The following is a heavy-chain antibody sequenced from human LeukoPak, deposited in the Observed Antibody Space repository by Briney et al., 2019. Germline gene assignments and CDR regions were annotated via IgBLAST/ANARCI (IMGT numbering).Heavy chain of an antibody. CDR1: GFTFSSYG. V-gene: IGHV3-30*18. J-gene: IGHJ4*02. CDR3: AKANIVVVPAATMPEY. Sequence: GGSLRLSCAASGFTFSSYGMHWVRQAPGKGLEWVAVISYDGSNKYYADSVKGRFTISRDNSKNTLYLHMNSLRAEDTAVYYCAKANIVVVPAATMPEYWGQGTLVTVSS. CDR2: ISYDGSNK. D-gene: IGHD2-2*01.